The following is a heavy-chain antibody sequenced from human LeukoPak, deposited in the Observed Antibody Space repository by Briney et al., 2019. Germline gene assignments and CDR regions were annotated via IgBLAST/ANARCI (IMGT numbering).Heavy chain of an antibody. Sequence: GASVKVSCKASGYTFTSYDINWVRQATGQGLEWMGWMNPNSGNTGHAQKFQGRVTMTRNTSISTAYMELSSLRSEDTAVYYCARRTIAAAGSDFDYWGQGTLVTVSS. J-gene: IGHJ4*02. CDR1: GYTFTSYD. D-gene: IGHD6-13*01. V-gene: IGHV1-8*01. CDR3: ARRTIAAAGSDFDY. CDR2: MNPNSGNT.